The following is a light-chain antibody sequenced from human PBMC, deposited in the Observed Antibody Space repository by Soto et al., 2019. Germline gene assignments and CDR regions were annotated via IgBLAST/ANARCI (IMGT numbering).Light chain of an antibody. J-gene: IGLJ1*01. Sequence: QSVLTQPASVSGSPGQSITISCTGTSSDVDAYNYVSWYQQHPGKAPKLMIYDVSNRPSGVSNRFSGSKSGNTASLTISGLRAEDEADYYCCSYVGRNTYVFGTGTKVTVL. CDR3: CSYVGRNTYV. CDR2: DVS. V-gene: IGLV2-14*01. CDR1: SSDVDAYNY.